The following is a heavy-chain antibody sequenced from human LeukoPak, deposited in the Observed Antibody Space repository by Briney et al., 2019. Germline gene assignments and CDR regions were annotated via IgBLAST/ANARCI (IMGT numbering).Heavy chain of an antibody. CDR2: ISAYNGNT. CDR1: GYTFTSYG. V-gene: IGHV1-18*01. J-gene: IGHJ4*02. D-gene: IGHD3-9*01. CDR3: AIKVPDILTGHTSDY. Sequence: ASVKVSCKASGYTFTSYGISWVRQAPGQGLEWMGWISAYNGNTNYAQKLQGRVTMTTDTSTSTAYMELRSLRSDDTAVYYCAIKVPDILTGHTSDYWGQGTLVTVSS.